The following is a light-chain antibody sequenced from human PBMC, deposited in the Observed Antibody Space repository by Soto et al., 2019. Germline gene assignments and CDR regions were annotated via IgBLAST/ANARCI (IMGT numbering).Light chain of an antibody. J-gene: IGKJ4*01. CDR3: QKHNVAPLT. CDR2: DXS. Sequence: DIQMTQSPSSLSASVGDRVTITCRASQGISNFLAWYQQKPGKAPKLLIFDXSTLQSGVPSRFSGSGSGTDFXXXXXXXXPXDVATYYCQKHNVAPLTFGGGTKVEIQ. V-gene: IGKV1-27*01. CDR1: QGISNF.